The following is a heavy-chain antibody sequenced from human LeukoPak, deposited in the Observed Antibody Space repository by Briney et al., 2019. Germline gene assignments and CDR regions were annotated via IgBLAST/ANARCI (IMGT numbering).Heavy chain of an antibody. D-gene: IGHD6-19*01. CDR1: GGSISSGSYY. CDR3: AREPSSSSGWYCPNWFDP. Sequence: SETLSLTCTVSGGSISSGSYYWSWIRQPAGKGLEWIGRIYTSGSTNYNPSLKSRVTISVDTSKNQFSLKLSSVTAADTAVYYCAREPSSSSGWYCPNWFDPWGQGTLVTVSS. CDR2: IYTSGST. V-gene: IGHV4-61*02. J-gene: IGHJ5*02.